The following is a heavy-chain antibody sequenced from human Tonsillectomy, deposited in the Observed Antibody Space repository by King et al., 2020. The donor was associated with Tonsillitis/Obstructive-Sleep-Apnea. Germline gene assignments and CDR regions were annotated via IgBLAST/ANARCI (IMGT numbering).Heavy chain of an antibody. D-gene: IGHD3-3*01. J-gene: IGHJ4*02. CDR3: ARHGKNDFWSGYPLSFDY. CDR1: GGSISSSSYY. CDR2: ISYSGST. V-gene: IGHV4-39*01. Sequence: LQLQESGPGLVKPSETLSLTCTVSGGSISSSSYYCGWIRQPPGKGLEWIGSISYSGSTYYNPSLKSRVTISVDTSKNQFSLKLSSVTAADTAVYYCARHGKNDFWSGYPLSFDYWGQGTLVTVSS.